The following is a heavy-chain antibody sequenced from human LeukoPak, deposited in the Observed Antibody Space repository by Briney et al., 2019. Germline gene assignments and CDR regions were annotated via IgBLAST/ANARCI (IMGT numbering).Heavy chain of an antibody. CDR3: AKAYNYGSGSYYSFFDN. J-gene: IGHJ4*02. Sequence: GGSLRLSCAASLFTFSSYAMTWVRQAPGKGLEWVSTINPSGGDTYYADSVRGRFTISRDNSKKTLYLQMDSLRAEDTAVYYCAKAYNYGSGSYYSFFDNWGQGTLVTVSS. CDR1: LFTFSSYA. CDR2: INPSGGDT. D-gene: IGHD3-10*01. V-gene: IGHV3-23*01.